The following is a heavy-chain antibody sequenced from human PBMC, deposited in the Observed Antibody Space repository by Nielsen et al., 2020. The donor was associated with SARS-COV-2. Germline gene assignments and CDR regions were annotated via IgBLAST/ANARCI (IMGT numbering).Heavy chain of an antibody. J-gene: IGHJ4*02. Sequence: GGFLGLSCTTSGFTFGDYALCWVRQAPGKGLECVGLIRSNAYGGTTAYSASVNGRFTISRDDSKSIAYLQMNSLKTDDTAVYYCTPHRYSTSSTYDYWGQGTLVTVSS. CDR3: TPHRYSTSSTYDY. D-gene: IGHD6-6*01. CDR2: IRSNAYGGTT. V-gene: IGHV3-49*04. CDR1: GFTFGDYA.